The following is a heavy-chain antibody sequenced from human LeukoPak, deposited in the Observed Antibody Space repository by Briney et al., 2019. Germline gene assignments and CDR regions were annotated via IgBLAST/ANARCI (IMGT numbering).Heavy chain of an antibody. V-gene: IGHV4-39*01. CDR1: GGSISSSSYY. J-gene: IGHJ4*02. CDR2: IYYSGST. D-gene: IGHD3-10*01. CDR3: ASRYMVRGVIWASRPYYFDY. Sequence: PSETVSLTCTVSGGSISSSSYYWAWIRQPPGKGLQWYGRIYYSGSTYYNPSLKSRVTISVDTSKNQSSLKLSSMTAADTAVYYCASRYMVRGVIWASRPYYFDYWGQGTLVTVSS.